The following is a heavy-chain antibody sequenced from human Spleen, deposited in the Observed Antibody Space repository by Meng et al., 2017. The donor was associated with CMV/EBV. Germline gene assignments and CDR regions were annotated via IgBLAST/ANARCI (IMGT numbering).Heavy chain of an antibody. CDR2: INHSGST. V-gene: IGHV4-34*01. J-gene: IGHJ6*02. Sequence: QVQLQQWGAGLLKPSETMLLTGAAYGGSFSGYYWSWIRQPPGKGLEWIGEINHSGSTNYNPSLKSRVTISVDTSKNQFSLKLSSVTAADTAVYYCARGPRLLYYYYYGMDVWGQGTTVTV. CDR1: GGSFSGYY. CDR3: ARGPRLLYYYYYGMDV.